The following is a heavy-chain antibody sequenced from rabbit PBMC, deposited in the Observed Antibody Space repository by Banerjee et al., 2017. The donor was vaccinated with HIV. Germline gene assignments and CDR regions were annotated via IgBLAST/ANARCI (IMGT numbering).Heavy chain of an antibody. J-gene: IGHJ2*01. CDR3: ARGGGGYAGYGHGDDAFDP. CDR2: IDAGSNGNT. Sequence: QEQLEESGGDLVKPEGSLTLTCTASGFSFSSSYWICWIRQAPGKGLEWIACIDAGSNGNTYYASWAKGRFTVSKTSSTVDLKMTSLTVADTATYFCARGGGGYAGYGHGDDAFDPWGPGTLVTVS. D-gene: IGHD7-1*01. CDR1: GFSFSSSYW. V-gene: IGHV1S45*01.